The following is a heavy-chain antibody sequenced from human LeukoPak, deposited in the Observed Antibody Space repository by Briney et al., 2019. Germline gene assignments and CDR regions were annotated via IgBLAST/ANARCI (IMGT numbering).Heavy chain of an antibody. Sequence: GASVKVSCKASGYTLTSYDINWVRQATGQGLEWMGWLNPNNGNTGYAQKFQGRVAMTGNTYTTTAYMELTGLSSEDTAVYYCARGSLWLGEFDFFDIWGQGTAVTVSS. CDR3: ARGSLWLGEFDFFDI. J-gene: IGHJ3*02. CDR2: LNPNNGNT. V-gene: IGHV1-8*01. CDR1: GYTLTSYD. D-gene: IGHD3-10*01.